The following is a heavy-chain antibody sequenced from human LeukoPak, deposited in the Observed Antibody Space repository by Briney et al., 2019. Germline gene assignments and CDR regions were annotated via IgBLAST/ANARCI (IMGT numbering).Heavy chain of an antibody. V-gene: IGHV1-8*02. CDR3: ARGPPYSYSPRAFDY. Sequence: ASVKVSCKTSGYTFTDYFIHWVRQAPGQGLEWMGWINPNSGNTGYAQKFQGRVTMTRNTSISTAYMELSSLRSEDTAVYYCARGPPYSYSPRAFDYWGQGTLVTVSS. J-gene: IGHJ4*02. D-gene: IGHD5-18*01. CDR2: INPNSGNT. CDR1: GYTFTDYF.